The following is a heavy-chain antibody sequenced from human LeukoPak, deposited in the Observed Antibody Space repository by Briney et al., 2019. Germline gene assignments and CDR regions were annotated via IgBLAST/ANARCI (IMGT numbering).Heavy chain of an antibody. CDR2: INPNSGGT. D-gene: IGHD2-15*01. CDR3: ARSESCSGGSCYSPFYYYYYGMDV. V-gene: IGHV1-2*02. Sequence: ASVKVSCKASGYTFTGYYMHWVRQAPGQGLEWMGWINPNSGGTNYAQKFQGGVTMTRDTSISTAYMELSRLRSDDTAVYYCARSESCSGGSCYSPFYYYYYGMDVWGQGTTVTVSS. J-gene: IGHJ6*02. CDR1: GYTFTGYY.